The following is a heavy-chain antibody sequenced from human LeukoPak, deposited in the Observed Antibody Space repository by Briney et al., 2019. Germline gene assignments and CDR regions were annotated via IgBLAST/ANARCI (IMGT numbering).Heavy chain of an antibody. V-gene: IGHV3-23*01. CDR2: ISGSATST. CDR1: GFTFSSYA. J-gene: IGHJ3*02. Sequence: GGSLRLSCAASGFTFSSYAMSWVRQTPGKGLEWVSAISGSATSTYYADSVKGRFTISRDNSKNTLYLQMNSLRAEDTAVYYCAKDLSSSWPNALGIWGQGTMVTVSS. CDR3: AKDLSSSWPNALGI. D-gene: IGHD6-13*01.